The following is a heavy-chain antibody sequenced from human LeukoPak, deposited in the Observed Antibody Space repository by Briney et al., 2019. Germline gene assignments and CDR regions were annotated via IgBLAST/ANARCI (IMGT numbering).Heavy chain of an antibody. D-gene: IGHD3-10*01. CDR2: ISSSSSIYI. CDR3: ARNMVRGYDDAFDI. CDR1: GFTFSSFS. V-gene: IGHV3-21*01. J-gene: IGHJ3*02. Sequence: PGGSLRLSCAASGFTFSSFSLDWVRQTPGKGLEWVSSISSSSSIYIYYADSVKGRFTISRDNAKNSLYLQMNSLRAEDTAVYFCARNMVRGYDDAFDIWGQGTMVTVSS.